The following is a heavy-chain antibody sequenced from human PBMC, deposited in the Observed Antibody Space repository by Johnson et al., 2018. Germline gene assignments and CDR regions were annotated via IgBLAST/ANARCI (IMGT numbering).Heavy chain of an antibody. CDR3: AKGQSYYYGSGSYFRYYYYYMDV. CDR1: GYRFTSYW. D-gene: IGHD3-10*01. V-gene: IGHV5-51*01. CDR2: IYPGDSET. J-gene: IGHJ6*03. Sequence: VQLVESGAEVKKPGESXKISCKGSGYRFTSYWIAWVRQMPGKGLEWMGIIYPGDSETRYSPSFEGQVTIAADKSISAAYVQWSSLKASDTAIYYCAKGQSYYYGSGSYFRYYYYYMDVWGKGTTVTVSS.